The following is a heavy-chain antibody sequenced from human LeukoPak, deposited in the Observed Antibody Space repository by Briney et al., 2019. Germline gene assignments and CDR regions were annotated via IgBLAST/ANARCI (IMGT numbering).Heavy chain of an antibody. D-gene: IGHD4-17*01. J-gene: IGHJ2*01. CDR1: GGSISSGGYY. CDR3: ARFGTTVRYFDL. V-gene: IGHV4-39*01. CDR2: IYYSGST. Sequence: SQTLSLTCTVSGGSISSGGYYWSWIRQPPGKGLEWIGSIYYSGSTYYNPSLKSRATISVDTSKNQFSLKLSSVTAADTAVYYCARFGTTVRYFDLWGRGTLVTVSS.